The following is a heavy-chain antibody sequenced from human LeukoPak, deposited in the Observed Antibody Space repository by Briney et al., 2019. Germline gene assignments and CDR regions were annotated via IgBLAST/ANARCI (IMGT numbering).Heavy chain of an antibody. J-gene: IGHJ4*02. CDR2: INHSGST. D-gene: IGHD4-11*01. CDR3: ARGGLTVTTQGRFDY. V-gene: IGHV4-34*01. CDR1: GGSISSYY. Sequence: SETLSLTCTVSGGSISSYYWSWIRQPPGKGLEWIGEINHSGSTNYNPSLKSRVTISVDTSKNQFSLKLSSVTAADTAVYYCARGGLTVTTQGRFDYWGQGTLVTVSS.